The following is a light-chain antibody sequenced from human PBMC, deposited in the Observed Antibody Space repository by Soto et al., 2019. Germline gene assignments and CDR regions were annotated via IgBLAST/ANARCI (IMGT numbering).Light chain of an antibody. Sequence: DIPLTQSPSFLSASVGDRVTITCRASQGISSYLAWYQQKPGKAPKLLIYAASTLQSGVPSRFSGSGSGTDFTLTINSLQPEDFATYFCQQLNIYPFTFGPGTKVDI. J-gene: IGKJ3*01. CDR2: AAS. CDR3: QQLNIYPFT. V-gene: IGKV1-9*01. CDR1: QGISSY.